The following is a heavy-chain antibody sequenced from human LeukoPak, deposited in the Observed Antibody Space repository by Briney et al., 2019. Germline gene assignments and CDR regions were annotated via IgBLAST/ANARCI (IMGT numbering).Heavy chain of an antibody. V-gene: IGHV3-23*01. J-gene: IGHJ4*02. D-gene: IGHD6-19*01. CDR3: AKGSSGWGYFDF. CDR1: GFTFSSYS. CDR2: VTDSGTST. Sequence: PGGSLRLSCAASGFTFSSYSMNWVRQAPGKGLEWVSTVTDSGTSTYYADSVRGRFTISRDNSKNTLYLQMNSLRAEDTAVYYCAKGSSGWGYFDFWGQGTLVTVSS.